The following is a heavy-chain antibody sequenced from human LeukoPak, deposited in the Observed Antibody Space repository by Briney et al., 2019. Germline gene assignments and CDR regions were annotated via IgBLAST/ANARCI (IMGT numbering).Heavy chain of an antibody. Sequence: SVKVSCKASGGTFSNYAINWVRQAPGQGLEWMGRIIPILAIANYAQKFQGRVSITADRSTSTAYMELSSLRSEDTAVFYCANEAWSYCGSTSCHGTHYFGYWGQGTLVTVSS. V-gene: IGHV1-69*04. D-gene: IGHD2-2*01. CDR1: GGTFSNYA. CDR3: ANEAWSYCGSTSCHGTHYFGY. CDR2: IIPILAIA. J-gene: IGHJ4*02.